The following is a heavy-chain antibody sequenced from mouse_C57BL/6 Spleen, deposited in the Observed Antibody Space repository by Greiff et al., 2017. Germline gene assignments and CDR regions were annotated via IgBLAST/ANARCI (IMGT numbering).Heavy chain of an antibody. CDR1: GFTFSSYA. CDR2: ISSGGDYI. Sequence: DVMLVESGEGLVKPGGSLKLSCAASGFTFSSYAMSWVRQTPEKRLEWVAYISSGGDYIYYADTVKGRFTISRDNARNTLYLQMSSLKSEDTAMYYCTRGAYYGSSPYAMDYWGQGTSVTVSS. J-gene: IGHJ4*01. CDR3: TRGAYYGSSPYAMDY. D-gene: IGHD1-1*01. V-gene: IGHV5-9-1*02.